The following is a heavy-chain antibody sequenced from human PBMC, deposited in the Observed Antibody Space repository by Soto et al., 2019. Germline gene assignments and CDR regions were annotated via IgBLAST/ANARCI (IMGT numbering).Heavy chain of an antibody. CDR3: AALRPIKYSSGWYADGMDV. D-gene: IGHD6-19*01. CDR1: GFTFTSSA. CDR2: IVVGSGNT. V-gene: IGHV1-58*01. J-gene: IGHJ6*02. Sequence: VASVKVSCKASGFTFTSSALQWVRQARGQRLEWIGWIVVGSGNTNYAQKFQERVTITRDMSTSTAYMELSSLRSEDTAVYYCAALRPIKYSSGWYADGMDVWGQGTTVTVSS.